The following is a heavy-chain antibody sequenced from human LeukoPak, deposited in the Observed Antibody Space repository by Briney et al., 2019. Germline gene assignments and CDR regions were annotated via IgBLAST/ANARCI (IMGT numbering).Heavy chain of an antibody. V-gene: IGHV1-24*01. Sequence: ASVKVSCKVSGYTLTELSMHWVRQAPGKGLEWMGGFDPEDGETIYAQKFQGRVTMTEDTSTDTAYMELSSLRSEDTAVYYCARGRVRLPSRGYYMDVWGKGTTVTVSS. CDR2: FDPEDGET. CDR3: ARGRVRLPSRGYYMDV. CDR1: GYTLTELS. J-gene: IGHJ6*03. D-gene: IGHD6-25*01.